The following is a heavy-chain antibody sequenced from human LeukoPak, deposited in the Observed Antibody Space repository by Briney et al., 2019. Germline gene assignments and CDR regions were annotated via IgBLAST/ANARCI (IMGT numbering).Heavy chain of an antibody. V-gene: IGHV3-30*03. D-gene: IGHD4-23*01. CDR1: GFTFSSYW. Sequence: GGSLRLSCAASGFTFSSYWMHWVRQAPGKGLEWVAVISYDGSNKYYADSVKGRFTISRDNSKNTLYLQMNSLRAEDTAVYYCAAVTPYFDYWGQGTLVTVSS. J-gene: IGHJ4*02. CDR2: ISYDGSNK. CDR3: AAVTPYFDY.